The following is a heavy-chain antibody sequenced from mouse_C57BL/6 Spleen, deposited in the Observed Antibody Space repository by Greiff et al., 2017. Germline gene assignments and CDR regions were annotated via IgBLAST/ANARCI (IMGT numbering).Heavy chain of an antibody. D-gene: IGHD2-2*01. CDR1: GYTFTSYW. CDR2: IGPNSGGT. Sequence: VQLQQPGAELVKPGASVKLSCKASGYTFTSYWMHWVQQRPGRGLEWLGRIGPNSGGTKYDEKFKSKDTMTIDKPYSTAYMQLSRLTSEDSAVYYCARGFMVTTTWFAYWGQGTLVTVSA. V-gene: IGHV1-72*01. CDR3: ARGFMVTTTWFAY. J-gene: IGHJ3*01.